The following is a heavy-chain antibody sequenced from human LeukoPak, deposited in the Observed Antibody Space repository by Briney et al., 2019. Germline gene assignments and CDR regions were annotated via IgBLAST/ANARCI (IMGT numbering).Heavy chain of an antibody. Sequence: PGGSLRLSCTASGFTFGDYAMSWVRQALGKGLEWVGFIRSKAYGGTTEYAASVKGRFTVSRDDSKSIAYLQMNSLKTEDTAVYYCTRDEGTVTTAYWGQGTLVTVSS. J-gene: IGHJ4*02. D-gene: IGHD4-17*01. CDR3: TRDEGTVTTAY. V-gene: IGHV3-49*04. CDR1: GFTFGDYA. CDR2: IRSKAYGGTT.